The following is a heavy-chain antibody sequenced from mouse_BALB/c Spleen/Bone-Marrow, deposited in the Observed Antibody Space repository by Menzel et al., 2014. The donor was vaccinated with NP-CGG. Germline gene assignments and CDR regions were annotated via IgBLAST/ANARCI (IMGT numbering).Heavy chain of an antibody. CDR3: ARDY. J-gene: IGHJ2*01. CDR1: GYTFTDTW. CDR2: INPSTGYA. Sequence: VKLMESGAELAKPGASVRMSCKASGYTFTDTWIHWIKQRPGQGLEWIGYINPSTGYAEYNQNFKDKATLTVDKFSSSAYMQLSSLTSEDSAVYYCARDYWGQGTTLTVSS. V-gene: IGHV1-7*01.